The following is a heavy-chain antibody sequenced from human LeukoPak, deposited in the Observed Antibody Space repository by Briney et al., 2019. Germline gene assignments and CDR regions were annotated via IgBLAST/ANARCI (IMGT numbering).Heavy chain of an antibody. CDR2: ISGSGGST. CDR3: AISHYYDFWSGYSIG. D-gene: IGHD3-3*01. V-gene: IGHV3-23*01. CDR1: GFTFSSYW. J-gene: IGHJ4*02. Sequence: GGSLRLSCAASGFTFSSYWMSWVRQAPGKGLEWVSAISGSGGSTYYADSVKGRFTISRDNSKNTLYLQMNSLRAEDTAVYYCAISHYYDFWSGYSIGWGQGTLVTVSS.